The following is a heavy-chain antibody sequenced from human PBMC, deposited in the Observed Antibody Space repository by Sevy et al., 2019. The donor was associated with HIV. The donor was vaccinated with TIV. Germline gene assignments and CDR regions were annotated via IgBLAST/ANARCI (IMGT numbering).Heavy chain of an antibody. J-gene: IGHJ3*01. D-gene: IGHD6-19*01. Sequence: ASVKVSCKASGYTVTGYFIHWVRQAPGQGLEWMGRISPNSGGTKYAQKFQGRVTLTTDMSTTTTYMDLRRLRYDDTALYYCAGDLAGSAGAYFDVWGRGTLVTVSAGRGTVSLCDGFDVWGQGTLVTVSS. CDR2: ISPNSGGT. V-gene: IGHV1-2*06. CDR1: GYTVTGYF. CDR3: AGDLAGSAGAYFDVWGRGTLVTVSAGRGTVSLCDGFDV.